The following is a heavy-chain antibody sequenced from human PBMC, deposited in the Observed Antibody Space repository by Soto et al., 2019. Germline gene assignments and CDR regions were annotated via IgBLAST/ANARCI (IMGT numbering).Heavy chain of an antibody. J-gene: IGHJ6*03. CDR3: ARVLESDYYYYYMDV. V-gene: IGHV4-59*08. Sequence: SETLSLTCTVSGGSISSYYWSWIRQPPGKGLEWIGYIYYSGSTNYNPSLKSRVTISVDTSKNQFSLKLSSVTAADTAVYYCARVLESDYYYYYMDVWGKGTTVPSP. CDR2: IYYSGST. CDR1: GGSISSYY.